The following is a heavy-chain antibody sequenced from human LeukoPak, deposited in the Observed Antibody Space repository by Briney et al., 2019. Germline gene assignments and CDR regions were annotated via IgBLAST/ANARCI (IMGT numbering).Heavy chain of an antibody. D-gene: IGHD2-2*02. V-gene: IGHV4-59*08. Sequence: PSETLSLTCTVSGGSISSYYWSWIRQPPGKGLEWIGYIYYSGSTNYNPSLKSRVTISVDTSKNQFSLKLSSVTAADTAVYYCARTPATAILDYWGQGTLATVSS. J-gene: IGHJ4*02. CDR1: GGSISSYY. CDR3: ARTPATAILDY. CDR2: IYYSGST.